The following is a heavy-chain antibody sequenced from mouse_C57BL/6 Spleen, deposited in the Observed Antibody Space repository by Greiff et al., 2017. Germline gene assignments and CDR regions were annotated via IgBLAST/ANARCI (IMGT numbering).Heavy chain of an antibody. V-gene: IGHV14-2*01. CDR3: ARANWDEGFDY. Sequence: VQLQQSGAELVQPGASVKLSCTASGFNIKDYYMPWVKQRTEKGLEWIGRIDPEDGEPNYAQKFQGKATMTVDTSSNTAYLELSSLTAENTGVYYCARANWDEGFDYWGQGTTLTVSS. J-gene: IGHJ2*01. CDR2: IDPEDGEP. CDR1: GFNIKDYY. D-gene: IGHD4-1*01.